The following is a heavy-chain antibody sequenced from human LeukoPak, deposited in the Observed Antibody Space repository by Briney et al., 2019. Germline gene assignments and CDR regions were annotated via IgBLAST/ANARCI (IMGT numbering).Heavy chain of an antibody. Sequence: SETLSLTCAVSGGSISSGGYSWSWIRQPPGKGLEWIGYIYHSGSTYYNPSLKSRVTISVDTSKNQFSLKLSSVTAADTAVYYCAREVTIFGVVTPYFDCWGQGTLVTVSS. CDR1: GGSISSGGYS. CDR2: IYHSGST. V-gene: IGHV4-30-2*01. CDR3: AREVTIFGVVTPYFDC. J-gene: IGHJ4*02. D-gene: IGHD3-3*01.